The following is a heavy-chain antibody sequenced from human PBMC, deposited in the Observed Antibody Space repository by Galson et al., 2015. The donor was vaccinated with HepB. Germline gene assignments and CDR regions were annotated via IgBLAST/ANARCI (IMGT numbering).Heavy chain of an antibody. CDR2: TSYDGTTH. CDR1: GFMLNTYG. J-gene: IGHJ3*01. V-gene: IGHV3-30*01. CDR3: ARGSHSSGSFDV. Sequence: SLRLSCAASGFMLNTYGMHWVRQAPGKGLEWIAVTSYDGTTHYYADSVKGRITISRDNSKNTLYLQMNNLRLADTAVYYCARGSHSSGSFDVWGQGTMVTVSS. D-gene: IGHD3-22*01.